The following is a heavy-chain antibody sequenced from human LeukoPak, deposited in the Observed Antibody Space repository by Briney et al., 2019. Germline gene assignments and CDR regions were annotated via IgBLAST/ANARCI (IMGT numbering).Heavy chain of an antibody. CDR1: DVSISSQY. Sequence: ASETLSLTCTVSDVSISSQYWSWIREPSGKGLEWIGYISPSGSINYNPSLESRLAMSRDTSKNQFSLNLSSVTAADTAVYYCARDRNYVFDYWGQGILVTVSS. D-gene: IGHD1-7*01. J-gene: IGHJ4*02. V-gene: IGHV4-59*11. CDR2: ISPSGSI. CDR3: ARDRNYVFDY.